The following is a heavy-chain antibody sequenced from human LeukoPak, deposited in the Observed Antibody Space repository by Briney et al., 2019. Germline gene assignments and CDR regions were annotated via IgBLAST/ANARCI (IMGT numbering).Heavy chain of an antibody. CDR2: IIPIFGTA. CDR1: GGAFSSYA. Sequence: SVKVSCKASGGAFSSYAISWVRQAPGQGPEWMGGIIPIFGTANYAQKFQGRVTITADESTSTAYMELSSLRSEDTAVYYCARDGGGKYQLLYWFDPWGQGTLVTVSS. D-gene: IGHD2-2*01. V-gene: IGHV1-69*13. J-gene: IGHJ5*02. CDR3: ARDGGGKYQLLYWFDP.